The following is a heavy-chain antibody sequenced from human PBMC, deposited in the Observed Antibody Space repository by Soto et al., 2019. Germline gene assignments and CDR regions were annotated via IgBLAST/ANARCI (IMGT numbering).Heavy chain of an antibody. CDR3: ARDREAMEDRYSYALDV. Sequence: QLVQSGAEVKKPGASVKVSCTASGYTFTNYGISWVRQTPGQGLEWMGWISGFNGLTNYAQRLQDRLTMTTDTSTSTVYIEVKSLKSDDTAVYFCARDREAMEDRYSYALDVWGQGTAVTVSS. CDR2: ISGFNGLT. D-gene: IGHD2-15*01. J-gene: IGHJ6*02. V-gene: IGHV1-18*04. CDR1: GYTFTNYG.